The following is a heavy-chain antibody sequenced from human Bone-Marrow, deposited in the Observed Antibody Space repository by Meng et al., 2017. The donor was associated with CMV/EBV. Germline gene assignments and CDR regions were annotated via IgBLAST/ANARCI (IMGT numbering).Heavy chain of an antibody. CDR3: TVYYYDRSGYINFDY. Sequence: FTCSASAIHWVRQAPGKGLEWVGRVRSKPHSYATAYAASVKGRFTISRDDSKDTAYLQMNSLKTEDTAVYYCTVYYYDRSGYINFDYWGQRTLVTVSS. CDR2: VRSKPHSYAT. CDR1: FTCSASA. J-gene: IGHJ4*02. D-gene: IGHD3-22*01. V-gene: IGHV3-73*01.